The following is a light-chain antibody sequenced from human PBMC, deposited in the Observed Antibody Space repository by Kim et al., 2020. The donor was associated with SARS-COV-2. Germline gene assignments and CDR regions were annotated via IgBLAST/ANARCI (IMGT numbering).Light chain of an antibody. J-gene: IGLJ2*01. CDR1: ELGDKY. CDR2: QDT. CDR3: QAWDSSTVV. V-gene: IGLV3-1*01. Sequence: SYELTQPPSVSVSPGQTASITCSGDELGDKYASWYQQKPGQSPVLVIYQDTMRPSGIPERFSGSNSGNTATLTISGTQAMDESDYYCQAWDSSTVVFGGGTQLTVL.